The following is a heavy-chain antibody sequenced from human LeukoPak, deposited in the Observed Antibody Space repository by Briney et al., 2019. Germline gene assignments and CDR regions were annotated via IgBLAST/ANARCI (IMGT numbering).Heavy chain of an antibody. CDR3: ARGDVVDSSGYDAFDI. D-gene: IGHD3-22*01. CDR1: GFTFSSYA. V-gene: IGHV3-30-3*01. J-gene: IGHJ3*02. Sequence: GGSLRLSCAASGFTFSSYAMHWVRQAPGKGLEWVAVISYDGSNKYYADSVKGRFTISRDNSKNTLYLQMNSLRAEDTAVYYCARGDVVDSSGYDAFDIWGQGTMVTVSS. CDR2: ISYDGSNK.